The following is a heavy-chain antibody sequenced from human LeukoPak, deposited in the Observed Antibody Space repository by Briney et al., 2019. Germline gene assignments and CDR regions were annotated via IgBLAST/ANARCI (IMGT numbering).Heavy chain of an antibody. CDR2: IYYSGNT. J-gene: IGHJ4*02. V-gene: IGHV4-59*01. Sequence: SETLSLTCTVSGGSTTNYYWSWIRQPPGKGLKWIGYIYYSGNTNCNPSLKSRVTISVDTSNNQFSLNLSSVTAADTAVYYCARGPTRYYFDYWGQGTLVTVSS. CDR3: ARGPTRYYFDY. CDR1: GGSTTNYY.